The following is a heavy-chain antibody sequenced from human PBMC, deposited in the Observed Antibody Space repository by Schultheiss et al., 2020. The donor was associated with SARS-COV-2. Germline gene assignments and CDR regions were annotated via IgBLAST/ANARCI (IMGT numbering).Heavy chain of an antibody. D-gene: IGHD2-8*01. CDR1: GFTFSNYA. CDR3: ARDPLPYCTNGVCYGFDP. J-gene: IGHJ5*02. CDR2: ISYDGSNK. Sequence: GESLKISCAASGFTFSNYAMHWVRQAPGKGLEWVAVISYDGSNKYYADSVKGRFTISRDNSKNTLYLQMNSLRAEDTAVYYCARDPLPYCTNGVCYGFDPWGQGTLVTVSS. V-gene: IGHV3-30*04.